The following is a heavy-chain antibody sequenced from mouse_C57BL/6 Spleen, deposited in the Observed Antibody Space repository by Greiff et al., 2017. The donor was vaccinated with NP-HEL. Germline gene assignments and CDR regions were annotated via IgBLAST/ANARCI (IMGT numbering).Heavy chain of an antibody. V-gene: IGHV1-54*01. D-gene: IGHD1-1*01. Sequence: QVQLKQSGAELVRPGTSVKVSCKASGYAFTNYLIEWVKQRPGQGLEWIGVINPGSGGTNYNEKFKGKATLTADKSSSTAYMQLSSLTSEDSAVYFCARPGSSYPYWYFDVWGTGTTVTVSS. J-gene: IGHJ1*03. CDR2: INPGSGGT. CDR3: ARPGSSYPYWYFDV. CDR1: GYAFTNYL.